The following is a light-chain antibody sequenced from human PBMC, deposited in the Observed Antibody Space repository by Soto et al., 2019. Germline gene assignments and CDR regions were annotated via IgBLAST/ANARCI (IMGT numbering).Light chain of an antibody. CDR1: PGIAND. V-gene: IGKV1-6*01. CDR3: LQDYHYPCT. J-gene: IGKJ1*01. CDR2: ASS. Sequence: AIQMTQSPSSLSASVGDRVTITCRASPGIANDLGWYQHKPGKAPNLLIYASSILHSGVPSRFTGSGSGTDFTLTIVGLEAEDFATYYYLQDYHYPCTFGHGTKVEI.